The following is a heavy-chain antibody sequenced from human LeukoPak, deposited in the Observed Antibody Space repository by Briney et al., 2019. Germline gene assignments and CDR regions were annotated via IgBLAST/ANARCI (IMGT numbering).Heavy chain of an antibody. Sequence: SETLSLTCAVSGGSVSSGSYYWSWIRQPPGKGLEWIGYIYYSGSTNYNPSLKSRVTISVDTSKNQFSLKLSSMTAADTAVYYCARAFKYYYDSSGYYGYWGQGTLVTVSS. CDR3: ARAFKYYYDSSGYYGY. D-gene: IGHD3-22*01. V-gene: IGHV4-61*01. CDR1: GGSVSSGSYY. J-gene: IGHJ4*02. CDR2: IYYSGST.